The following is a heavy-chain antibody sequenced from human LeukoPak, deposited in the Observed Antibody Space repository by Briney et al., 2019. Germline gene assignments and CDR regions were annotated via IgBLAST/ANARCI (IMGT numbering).Heavy chain of an antibody. D-gene: IGHD3-22*01. CDR2: ISGSGGST. Sequence: PGGSLRLSCAASGFTFSSYAMSWVRQAPGKGLEWVSAISGSGGSTYYADSVKGRFTISRDNSRSTLYLQMSSLRAEDTAVYYCAKDGDYYDGSGIIYDYWGQGTQITVSS. J-gene: IGHJ4*02. V-gene: IGHV3-23*01. CDR1: GFTFSSYA. CDR3: AKDGDYYDGSGIIYDY.